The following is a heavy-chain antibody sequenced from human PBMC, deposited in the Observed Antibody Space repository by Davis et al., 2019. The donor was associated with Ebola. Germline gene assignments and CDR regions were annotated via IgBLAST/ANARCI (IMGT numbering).Heavy chain of an antibody. D-gene: IGHD6-6*01. Sequence: GGSLRLSCAASGFTFSGSAMHWVRQASGKGLEWVGRIRSKANSYATAYAASVKGRFTISRDDSKNTAYLQMNSLKTEDTAVYYCARVYSSSFGYYYGMDVWGQGTTVTVSS. CDR1: GFTFSGSA. J-gene: IGHJ6*02. V-gene: IGHV3-73*01. CDR2: IRSKANSYAT. CDR3: ARVYSSSFGYYYGMDV.